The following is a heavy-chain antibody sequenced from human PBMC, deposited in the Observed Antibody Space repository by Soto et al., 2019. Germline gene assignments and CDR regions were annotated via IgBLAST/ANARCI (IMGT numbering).Heavy chain of an antibody. V-gene: IGHV1-58*01. Sequence: GASVKVSCKASGFTFTSSAVQWVRQARGQRLEWIGWIVVGSGNTNYAQKFQERVTITRDMSTSTAYMELSSLRAEDTAVYYCAKPRITMMDCFDYWGQGTLVTVSS. D-gene: IGHD3-22*01. CDR3: AKPRITMMDCFDY. CDR2: IVVGSGNT. CDR1: GFTFTSSA. J-gene: IGHJ4*02.